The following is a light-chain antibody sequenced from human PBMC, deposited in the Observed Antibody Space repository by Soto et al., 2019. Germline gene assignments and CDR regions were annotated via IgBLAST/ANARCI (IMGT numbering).Light chain of an antibody. CDR1: QSISSW. J-gene: IGKJ4*01. V-gene: IGKV1-5*03. CDR2: KAS. Sequence: DIQMTQSPSTLSASVGDRVTITCRASQSISSWLAWYQQKPGKAPKLLIYKASSLESGVPSRFSCSGSGTEFTLTISSLQTDDFATYYCQKYNTYPLTFGGGTKVEIK. CDR3: QKYNTYPLT.